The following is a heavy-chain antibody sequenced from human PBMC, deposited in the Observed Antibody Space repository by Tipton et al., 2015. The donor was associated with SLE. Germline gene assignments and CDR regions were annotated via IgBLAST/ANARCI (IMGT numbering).Heavy chain of an antibody. J-gene: IGHJ3*02. V-gene: IGHV3-74*02. CDR2: INGDGNST. CDR3: ARGSMVRENDAFDM. CDR1: GSNFGAYW. Sequence: VQLVQSGGGVVQPGRSLRLSCVASGSNFGAYWMHWVRQAPGKGLVWLSHINGDGNSTRYGDPVKGRFVISRDNAKNTLYLQMNSLRDEDTAVYYCARGSMVRENDAFDMGGQGTMVTVSS. D-gene: IGHD3-10*01.